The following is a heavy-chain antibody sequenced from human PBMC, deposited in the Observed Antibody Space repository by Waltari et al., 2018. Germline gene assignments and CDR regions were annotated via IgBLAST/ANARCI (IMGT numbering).Heavy chain of an antibody. CDR3: ARAPPYDILTGSLAD. CDR2: INPNSGGT. Sequence: QVQLVQSGAEVKKPEASVKVSCKASGYTFTGYYMHWVRQAPGQGLEWMGWINPNSGGTNYAQKFQGRVTMTRDTSISTAYMELSRLRSDDTAVYYCARAPPYDILTGSLADWGQGTLVTVSS. D-gene: IGHD3-9*01. V-gene: IGHV1-2*02. J-gene: IGHJ4*02. CDR1: GYTFTGYY.